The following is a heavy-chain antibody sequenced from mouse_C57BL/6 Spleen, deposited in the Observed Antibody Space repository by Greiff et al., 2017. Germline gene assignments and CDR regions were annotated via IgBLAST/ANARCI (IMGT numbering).Heavy chain of an antibody. D-gene: IGHD1-1*01. CDR1: GYTFTDYE. CDR2: IDPETGGT. Sequence: QVQLQQSGAELVRPGASVTLSCKASGYTFTDYEMHWVKQTPVHGLEWIGAIDPETGGTAYNQKFKGKAILTADKSSSTAYMELRSLTSEDSAVYYCTRSSPITTVVASFDYWGQGTTLTVSS. J-gene: IGHJ2*01. CDR3: TRSSPITTVVASFDY. V-gene: IGHV1-15*01.